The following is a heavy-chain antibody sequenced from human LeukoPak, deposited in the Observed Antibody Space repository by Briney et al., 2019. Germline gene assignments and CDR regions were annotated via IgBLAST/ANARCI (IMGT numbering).Heavy chain of an antibody. D-gene: IGHD3-10*01. CDR1: GGSISSGGYS. Sequence: PSETLSLTCAVSGGSISSGGYSWSWIRQPPGKGLEWIGYIYHSGSTYYNPSLKSRVTISVDTSKNQFSLKLSSVTAADTAVYYCARGAPSGGSFDPWGQGTLVTVSS. CDR2: IYHSGST. V-gene: IGHV4-30-2*01. J-gene: IGHJ5*02. CDR3: ARGAPSGGSFDP.